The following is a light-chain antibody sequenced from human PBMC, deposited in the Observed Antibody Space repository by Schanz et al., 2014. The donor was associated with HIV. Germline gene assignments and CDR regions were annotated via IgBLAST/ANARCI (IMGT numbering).Light chain of an antibody. V-gene: IGKV3-20*01. CDR2: SAS. CDR1: QTVSSNS. J-gene: IGKJ2*01. Sequence: EIVLTQSPVILSLSPGERATLSCRASQTVSSNSLGWYQQKRGQVPRLLIYSASRRANGIPDRFSGSGSGTDFTLTISRLEPEDFAIYYCQQYSSYPYTFGQGTKLDI. CDR3: QQYSSYPYT.